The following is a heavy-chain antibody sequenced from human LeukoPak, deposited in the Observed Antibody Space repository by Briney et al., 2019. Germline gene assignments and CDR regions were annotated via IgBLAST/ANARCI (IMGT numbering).Heavy chain of an antibody. J-gene: IGHJ4*02. CDR3: ASGEMATTHFDY. D-gene: IGHD5-24*01. Sequence: GRSLRLSCAASGFTFDDYAMHWVRQAPGKGLEWVSGISWNSGSIGYADSVKGRITISRDNAKNSLYLQMNSLRAEDTALYYCASGEMATTHFDYWGQGTLVTVSS. V-gene: IGHV3-9*01. CDR2: ISWNSGSI. CDR1: GFTFDDYA.